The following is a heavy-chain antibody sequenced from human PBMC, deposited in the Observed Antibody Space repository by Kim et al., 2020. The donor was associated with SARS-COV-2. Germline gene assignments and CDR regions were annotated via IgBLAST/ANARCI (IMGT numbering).Heavy chain of an antibody. CDR3: AKWGYCSSGACFSVTQAFEN. D-gene: IGHD2-15*01. J-gene: IGHJ4*02. V-gene: IGHV3-30*02. Sequence: GRFTISRDNAKNTLYLQMTSLRVEDTAVYYCAKWGYCSSGACFSVTQAFENWGQGTLVTVSS.